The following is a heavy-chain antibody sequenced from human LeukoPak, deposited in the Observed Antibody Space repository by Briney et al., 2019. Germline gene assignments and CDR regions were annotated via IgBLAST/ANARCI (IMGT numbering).Heavy chain of an antibody. V-gene: IGHV3-49*03. CDR1: GFTFGDYA. CDR3: TRDVGTGGFTIFAGHY. J-gene: IGHJ4*02. CDR2: IRSKAYGGTT. D-gene: IGHD3-3*01. Sequence: PGGSLRLSCTASGFTFGDYAMSWFRQAPGKGLEWVGFIRSKAYGGTTEYAASVKGRFTISRDDSKSIAYLQMNSLKTEDTAVYYCTRDVGTGGFTIFAGHYGGQETLVTVSS.